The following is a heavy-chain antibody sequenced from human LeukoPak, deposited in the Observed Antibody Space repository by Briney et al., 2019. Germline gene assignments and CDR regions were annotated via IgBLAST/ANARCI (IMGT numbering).Heavy chain of an antibody. CDR1: GGTFSSYA. Sequence: SVKVSCKASGGTFSSYAISWVRQAPGQGREWMGGIIPIFGTANYAQKFQGRVTITADESTSTAYMELSSLRSEDTAVYYCARDKRFGDYGDYRTERNWFDPWGQGTLVTVSS. V-gene: IGHV1-69*13. CDR3: ARDKRFGDYGDYRTERNWFDP. J-gene: IGHJ5*02. D-gene: IGHD4-17*01. CDR2: IIPIFGTA.